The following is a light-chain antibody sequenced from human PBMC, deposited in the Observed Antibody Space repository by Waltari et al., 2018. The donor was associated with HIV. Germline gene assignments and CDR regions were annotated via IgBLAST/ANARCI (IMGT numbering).Light chain of an antibody. CDR3: QQYLDNWT. CDR2: KAS. V-gene: IGKV1-5*03. Sequence: DIQVTQSPSTLSASTGDSVAITCRARQNIGDSLAWYQQKPGKAPKLLIHKASTLKIGVSSRFSGSGFGTEFILTIRNLQPDDFAIYYCQQYLDNWTFGQGTKV. J-gene: IGKJ1*01. CDR1: QNIGDS.